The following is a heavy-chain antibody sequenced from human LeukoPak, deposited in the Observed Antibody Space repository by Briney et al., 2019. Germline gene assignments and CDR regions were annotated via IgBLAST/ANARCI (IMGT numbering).Heavy chain of an antibody. V-gene: IGHV4-34*01. Sequence: SETLSLTCAVYGGSFSGYYWSWIRQPPGKGLEWIGEINHSGSTNYNPSLKSRVTISVDTSKNQFSLKLSSVTATDTDVYYCARGSGPAAMSYYYYYMDVWGKGTTVTVSS. J-gene: IGHJ6*03. CDR2: INHSGST. CDR3: ARGSGPAAMSYYYYYMDV. CDR1: GGSFSGYY. D-gene: IGHD2-2*01.